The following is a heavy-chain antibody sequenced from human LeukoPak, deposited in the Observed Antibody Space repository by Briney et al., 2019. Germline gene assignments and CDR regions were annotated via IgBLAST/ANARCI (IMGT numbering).Heavy chain of an antibody. J-gene: IGHJ6*02. CDR1: GYTFTSYG. CDR2: ISAYNGNT. V-gene: IGHV1-18*01. Sequence: ASVKVSCKASGYTFTSYGISWVRQAPGQGLEWMGWISAYNGNTNYAQKLQGRVTMTTDTSTSTAYMELSSLRSEDTAVYYCASFLPPSGKQYGMDVWGQGTTVTVSS. D-gene: IGHD1-26*01. CDR3: ASFLPPSGKQYGMDV.